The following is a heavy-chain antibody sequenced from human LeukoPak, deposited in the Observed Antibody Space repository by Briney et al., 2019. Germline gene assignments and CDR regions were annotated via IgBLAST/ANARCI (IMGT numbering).Heavy chain of an antibody. CDR2: ISSSSSTI. CDR3: ARALTLMVVVPGY. Sequence: GSLRLSCAASGFTFSNYNMNWVRQAPGKGLEWVSYISSSSSTICYADSVKGRFIISRDNAKNSLYLQMNSLRDEDTAVYYCARALTLMVVVPGYWGQGTLVTVSS. V-gene: IGHV3-48*02. J-gene: IGHJ4*02. D-gene: IGHD3-22*01. CDR1: GFTFSNYN.